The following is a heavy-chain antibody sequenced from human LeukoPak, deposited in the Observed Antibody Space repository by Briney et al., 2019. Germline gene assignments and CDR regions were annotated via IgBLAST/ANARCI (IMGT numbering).Heavy chain of an antibody. V-gene: IGHV5-51*01. D-gene: IGHD1-26*01. CDR1: GHTFTHYW. J-gene: IGHJ4*02. Sequence: GESLKISCKDSGHTFTHYWIAWVRQMPGKGPESIGMIYPGDSSTRYSPSFEGQVTISADTSISTAYLQWSSLQAADTAMYYCARQVGATGHFDLWGQGTLVTVSS. CDR3: ARQVGATGHFDL. CDR2: IYPGDSST.